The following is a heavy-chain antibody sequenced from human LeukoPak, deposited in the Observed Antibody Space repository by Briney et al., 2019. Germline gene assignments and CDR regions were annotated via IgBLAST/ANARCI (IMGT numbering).Heavy chain of an antibody. D-gene: IGHD2-2*01. CDR3: ARVGVRMYHFDH. Sequence: GGSLRLSCAASGFTLSTYWMHWVRQAPGKGLVWVSRINPDGSTTTYADSVEGRFTISRDNANNTLYLQMSSLRAEDSAVYYCARVGVRMYHFDHWGQGTLVTVSS. CDR2: INPDGSTT. CDR1: GFTLSTYW. V-gene: IGHV3-74*01. J-gene: IGHJ4*02.